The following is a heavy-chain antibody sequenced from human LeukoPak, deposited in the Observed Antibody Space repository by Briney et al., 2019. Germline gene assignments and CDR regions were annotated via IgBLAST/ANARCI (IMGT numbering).Heavy chain of an antibody. CDR2: IYSGGGT. CDR1: GFTVCNNY. V-gene: IGHV3-53*01. J-gene: IGHJ4*02. Sequence: GGSLRLSCAASGFTVCNNYMGWVRQAPGQELEWVSVIYSGGGTFYSDSVKGRFTISRDYSKNTLYLQMNFLRPDDTAVYYCARDSSGPAFWGQGTPVTVSS. D-gene: IGHD3-22*01. CDR3: ARDSSGPAF.